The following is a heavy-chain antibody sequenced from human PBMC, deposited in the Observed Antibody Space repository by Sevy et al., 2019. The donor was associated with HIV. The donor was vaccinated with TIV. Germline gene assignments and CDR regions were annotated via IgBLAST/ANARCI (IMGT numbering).Heavy chain of an antibody. Sequence: GGSLRLSCAASGLTFSRHWMTWVRQAPGKGLEWVANINQDGSEEFYVDSVKGRFTISRDNAKNSLHLQMISLRVEDTARYYCASDYSWGQGTLVTVSS. V-gene: IGHV3-7*01. CDR2: INQDGSEE. CDR1: GLTFSRHW. CDR3: ASDYS. J-gene: IGHJ4*02.